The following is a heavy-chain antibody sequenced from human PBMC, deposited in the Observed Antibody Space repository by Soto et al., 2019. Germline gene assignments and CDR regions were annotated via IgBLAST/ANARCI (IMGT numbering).Heavy chain of an antibody. CDR3: ARLVPGASHHFDF. D-gene: IGHD7-27*01. J-gene: IGHJ4*02. CDR2: IYYSGSS. Sequence: QVQLQESGPGLVKPSQTLSLTCTVASDSFSSGDYFWSWIRQTPGKGLEWIAYIYYSGSSHYNPSLKSRFTISIDTSKKQFSLTVTSVTAADTAVYFCARLVPGASHHFDFWGQGTLVTVSS. CDR1: SDSFSSGDYF. V-gene: IGHV4-30-4*01.